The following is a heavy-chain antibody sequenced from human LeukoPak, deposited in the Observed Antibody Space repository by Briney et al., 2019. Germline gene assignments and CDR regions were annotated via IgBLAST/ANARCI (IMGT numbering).Heavy chain of an antibody. D-gene: IGHD2-15*01. J-gene: IGHJ4*02. V-gene: IGHV1-18*01. CDR2: ISAYNGNT. CDR1: GGTFSSYA. Sequence: ASVKVSCKASGGTFSSYAISWVRQAPGQGLEWMGWISAYNGNTYYAQKFQGRVTMTTDTSTSTAYMELRSLRSDDTAVYYCARLRYCGGGTCYLNDYWGQGTLVTVSS. CDR3: ARLRYCGGGTCYLNDY.